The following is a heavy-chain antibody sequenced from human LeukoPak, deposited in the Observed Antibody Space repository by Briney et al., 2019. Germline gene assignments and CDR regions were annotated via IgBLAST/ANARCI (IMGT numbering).Heavy chain of an antibody. D-gene: IGHD6-13*01. CDR3: AKDIAAAAAINYYYYYMDV. V-gene: IGHV3-30*02. Sequence: GGSLRLSCAASGFTFSSYGVHWVRQAPGKGLEWVAFIRYDGSNKYYADSVKGRFTISRDNSKNTLYLQMNSLRAEDTAVYYCAKDIAAAAAINYYYYYMDVSGKGTTVTVSS. CDR2: IRYDGSNK. J-gene: IGHJ6*03. CDR1: GFTFSSYG.